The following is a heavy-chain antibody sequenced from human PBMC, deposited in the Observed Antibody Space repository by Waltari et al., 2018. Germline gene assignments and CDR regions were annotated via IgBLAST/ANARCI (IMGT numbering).Heavy chain of an antibody. Sequence: QVQLQESGPGLVKPSETLSLTCTVSGGSIRSYFWSWIRQPPGKGLEWIGYIYYSGSTNYNPSLRSRVTISVDTSKNHFSLKLSSVTAADTAVYYCARFGDTAMGYYFDYWGQGTLVTVSS. V-gene: IGHV4-59*08. CDR2: IYYSGST. J-gene: IGHJ4*02. D-gene: IGHD5-18*01. CDR1: GGSIRSYF. CDR3: ARFGDTAMGYYFDY.